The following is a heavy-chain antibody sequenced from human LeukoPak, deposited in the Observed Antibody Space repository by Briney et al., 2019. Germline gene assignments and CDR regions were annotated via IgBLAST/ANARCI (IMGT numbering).Heavy chain of an antibody. V-gene: IGHV3-23*01. CDR3: AKAANYDILTGYYLDY. J-gene: IGHJ4*02. CDR1: GFTFSSYA. CDR2: ISGSGGST. Sequence: GGSLRLSCAASGFTFSSYAMNWVRQAPGKGLEWVSVISGSGGSTYYADSVKGRFTISRDNSKNTVHLQMNSLRAEDTAVYYCAKAANYDILTGYYLDYWGQGTLVTVSS. D-gene: IGHD3-9*01.